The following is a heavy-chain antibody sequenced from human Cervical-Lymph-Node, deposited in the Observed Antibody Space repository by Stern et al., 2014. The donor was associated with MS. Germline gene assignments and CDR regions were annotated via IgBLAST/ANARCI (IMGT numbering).Heavy chain of an antibody. D-gene: IGHD4-17*01. CDR1: GFTFRTDS. Sequence: VQLLESGGDLVQPGGSLRLSCAASGFTFRTDSMNWVRQAPGKGLEWVAYIGSDSFTIYYADSVKGRFTISRDNAKNSLYLQMNSLRAEDTAIYYCASLTTVKYYWGQGTLVTVSS. CDR2: IGSDSFTI. V-gene: IGHV3-48*01. J-gene: IGHJ4*02. CDR3: ASLTTVKYY.